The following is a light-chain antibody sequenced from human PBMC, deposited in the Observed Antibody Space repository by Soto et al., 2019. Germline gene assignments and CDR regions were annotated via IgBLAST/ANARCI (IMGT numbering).Light chain of an antibody. V-gene: IGKV3-11*01. CDR1: QSVSSY. CDR3: QQRSNWPPIT. Sequence: LWTQAPPPVSLSPGVRDTLPSRFGQSVSSYLAWYQQKPGQAPRLLIYDASNRATGIPARFSGSGSGTDFTLTISRLEPEDFAVYYCQQRSNWPPITFGQGTRLEIK. CDR2: DAS. J-gene: IGKJ5*01.